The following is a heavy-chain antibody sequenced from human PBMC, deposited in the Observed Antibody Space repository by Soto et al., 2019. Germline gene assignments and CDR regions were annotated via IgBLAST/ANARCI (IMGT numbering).Heavy chain of an antibody. Sequence: EVQLVESGGGLVQPGGSLRLSCAASGFTFSSYWMSWVRQAPGKGLEWVANIKQDGSEKYYVDSVKGRFTISRDNAKNSLYLKMNSLRAEDTAEDYCARAITGTIYYYYGMDVWGQGTTVTVSS. CDR1: GFTFSSYW. CDR2: IKQDGSEK. CDR3: ARAITGTIYYYYGMDV. D-gene: IGHD1-20*01. J-gene: IGHJ6*02. V-gene: IGHV3-7*01.